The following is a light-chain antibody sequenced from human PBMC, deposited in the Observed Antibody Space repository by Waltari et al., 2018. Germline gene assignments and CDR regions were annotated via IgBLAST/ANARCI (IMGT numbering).Light chain of an antibody. CDR3: AAWDDSLSGPV. Sequence: QSVLTQPPSASGTPGQRVTISCSGSTSNIGVNFVYWYQQFPGTAPKRLIYRNNQRPSGVPDRFSGSKSGTSASLAISGLRSEDEADYCCAAWDDSLSGPVFGGGTELTVL. J-gene: IGLJ3*02. V-gene: IGLV1-47*01. CDR1: TSNIGVNF. CDR2: RNN.